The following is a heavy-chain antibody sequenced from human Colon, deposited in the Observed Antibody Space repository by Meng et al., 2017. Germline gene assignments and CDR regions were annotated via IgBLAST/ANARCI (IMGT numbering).Heavy chain of an antibody. CDR1: GFSFSSFW. J-gene: IGHJ4*02. V-gene: IGHV3-7*01. CDR3: ARDTTWHNFDY. D-gene: IGHD1-1*01. Sequence: GESLKISCAASGFSFSSFWMTWVRQAPGKGLEWVANINHDESDKYYVDSVEGRFTISRDNTKNSVYLQMNSLRAEDTAVYYCARDTTWHNFDYWGQGNLVTVSS. CDR2: INHDESDK.